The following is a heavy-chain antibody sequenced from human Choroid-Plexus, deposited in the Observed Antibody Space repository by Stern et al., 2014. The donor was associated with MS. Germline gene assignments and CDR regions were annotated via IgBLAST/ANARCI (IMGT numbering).Heavy chain of an antibody. Sequence: VQLVQSGGGVVQPGRPLRLSCVASGFTFGSCAMHWVRQAPGKGLEWVAVVSYDGSNKYYADSVKGRFTISRDNSQNTLYMQMSSLRPEDTAVYYCAKDRLYLTYFFDHWGQGSLVTVSS. CDR1: GFTFGSCA. CDR3: AKDRLYLTYFFDH. D-gene: IGHD2/OR15-2a*01. CDR2: VSYDGSNK. V-gene: IGHV3-30*18. J-gene: IGHJ5*02.